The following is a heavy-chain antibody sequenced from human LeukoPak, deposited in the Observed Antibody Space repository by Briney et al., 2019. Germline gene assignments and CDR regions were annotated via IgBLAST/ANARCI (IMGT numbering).Heavy chain of an antibody. J-gene: IGHJ6*02. D-gene: IGHD3-22*01. V-gene: IGHV3-NL1*01. CDR2: IYSGGST. CDR3: ARENDSSGYYYYYYGMDV. Sequence: GGSLRLSCAASGFTFSRYGMHWVRQAPGRGLEWVSVIYSGGSTYYADSVKGRFTISRDNSKNTLYLQMNSLRAEDTAVYYCARENDSSGYYYYYYGMDVWGQGTTVTVSS. CDR1: GFTFSRYG.